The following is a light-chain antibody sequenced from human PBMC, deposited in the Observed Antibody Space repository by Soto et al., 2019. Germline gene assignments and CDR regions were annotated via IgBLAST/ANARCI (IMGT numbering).Light chain of an antibody. V-gene: IGKV1-39*01. J-gene: IGKJ5*01. CDR2: AAS. Sequence: DIQMTQSPSSLSASVGDRVAITCRASESISRHLNWYQQKPGKAPKLLIYAASSLQNGVPSRFSGSGSGTDFTLTISNLQPEDFATYYCQQSYSTLSITFGQGTRLEIK. CDR3: QQSYSTLSIT. CDR1: ESISRH.